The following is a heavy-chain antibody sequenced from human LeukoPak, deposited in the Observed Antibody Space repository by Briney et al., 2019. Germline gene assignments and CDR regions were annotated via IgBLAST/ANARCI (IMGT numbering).Heavy chain of an antibody. J-gene: IGHJ3*02. CDR2: ISSSSSYI. Sequence: GGSLRLSCAASGFTFSSYNMNWVRQAPGKGLGWVSSISSSSSYIYYADSVKGRFTISRDTAKNSLYLQMNSLRAEDTAVYYCAKDVGLDCGGDCSAGSDAFDIWGQGTVVTVSS. V-gene: IGHV3-21*01. D-gene: IGHD2-21*02. CDR3: AKDVGLDCGGDCSAGSDAFDI. CDR1: GFTFSSYN.